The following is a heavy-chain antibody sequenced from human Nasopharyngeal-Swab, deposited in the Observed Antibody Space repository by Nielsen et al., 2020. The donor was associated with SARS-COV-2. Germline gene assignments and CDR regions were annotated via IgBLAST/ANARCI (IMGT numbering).Heavy chain of an antibody. D-gene: IGHD6-19*01. Sequence: GSLRLSCAVYGGSFSGYYWSWIRQPPGKGLEWIGEINHSGSTNYNPSLKSRVTISVGTSKNQFSLKLSSVTAADTAVYYCARGPNSSGWYGNWYFDLWGRGTLVTVSS. J-gene: IGHJ2*01. CDR3: ARGPNSSGWYGNWYFDL. CDR2: INHSGST. V-gene: IGHV4-34*01. CDR1: GGSFSGYY.